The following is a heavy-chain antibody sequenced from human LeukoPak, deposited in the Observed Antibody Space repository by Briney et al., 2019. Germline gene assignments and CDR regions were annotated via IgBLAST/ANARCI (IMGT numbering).Heavy chain of an antibody. CDR1: GFTFSSYA. V-gene: IGHV3-30-3*01. J-gene: IGHJ6*02. CDR3: ARDYYYYGMDV. CDR2: ISYDGSNK. Sequence: GRSLRPSCAASGFTFSSYAMHWVRQAPGKGLEWVAVISYDGSNKYYADSVKGRFTISRDNSKNTLYLQMNSLRAEDTAVYYCARDYYYYGMDVWGQGTTVTVSS.